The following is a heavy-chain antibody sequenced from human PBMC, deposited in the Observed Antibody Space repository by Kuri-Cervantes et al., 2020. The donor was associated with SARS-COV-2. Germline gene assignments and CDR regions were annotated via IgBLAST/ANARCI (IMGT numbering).Heavy chain of an antibody. J-gene: IGHJ6*02. CDR3: ARDGDWNYYYYGMDV. D-gene: IGHD3/OR15-3a*01. CDR2: ISSSSSYT. CDR1: GFTFSDYY. V-gene: IGHV3-11*06. Sequence: LSLTCAASGFTFSDYYMSWIRQAPGKGLEWVSYISSSSSYTNYAYSVKGRFTISRDNAKNSLYLQMNSLRAEDTAVYYCARDGDWNYYYYGMDVWGQRTTVTVSS.